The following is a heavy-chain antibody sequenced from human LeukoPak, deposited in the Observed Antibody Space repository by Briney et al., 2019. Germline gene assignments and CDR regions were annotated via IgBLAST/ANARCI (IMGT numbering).Heavy chain of an antibody. CDR3: AILPRDKPVFDI. Sequence: PSETLSLTCTVSGYSISSGYYWGWIRQPPGKGLEWIGSIYHSGSTYYNPSLKSRVTISVDTSKNQFSLKLSSVTAADTAVYYCAILPRDKPVFDIWGQGTMVTVSS. D-gene: IGHD5-24*01. J-gene: IGHJ3*02. V-gene: IGHV4-38-2*02. CDR2: IYHSGST. CDR1: GYSISSGYY.